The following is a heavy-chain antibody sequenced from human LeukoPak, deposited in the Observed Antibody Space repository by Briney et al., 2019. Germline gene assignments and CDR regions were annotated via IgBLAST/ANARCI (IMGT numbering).Heavy chain of an antibody. Sequence: SQTLSLTCAISGDSVSRNSVAWYWVRQSPSRGLEWLGRTYHRSKWYNDYAVSVKSRITISPDTSKNQISLQLNSVTPEDTAVYYCARDLFIYYYDSNGHYQPLETDALDLWGQGTMVTVSS. CDR2: TYHRSKWYN. CDR3: ARDLFIYYYDSNGHYQPLETDALDL. CDR1: GDSVSRNSVA. J-gene: IGHJ3*01. V-gene: IGHV6-1*01. D-gene: IGHD3-22*01.